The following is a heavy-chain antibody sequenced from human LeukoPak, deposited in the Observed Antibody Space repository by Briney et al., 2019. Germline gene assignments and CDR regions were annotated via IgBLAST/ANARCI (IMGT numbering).Heavy chain of an antibody. Sequence: PSETLSLTCIVSGGSISSYYWSWIRQPAGKGLEWIGRIYSGITNYNPSLKSRVTMSVDTSRNHFSLKLSSVTAADTAVYYCARATVSSSWPHDFDIWGQGTMVTVSS. CDR3: ARATVSSSWPHDFDI. CDR1: GGSISSYY. CDR2: IYSGIT. J-gene: IGHJ3*02. V-gene: IGHV4-4*07. D-gene: IGHD2-2*01.